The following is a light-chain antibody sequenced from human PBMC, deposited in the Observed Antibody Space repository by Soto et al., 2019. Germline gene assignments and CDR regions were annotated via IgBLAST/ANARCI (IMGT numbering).Light chain of an antibody. CDR2: RSD. CDR1: SSNIGSNF. V-gene: IGLV1-47*01. Sequence: QSVLTQPPSTSGTPGQRVTMSCSGSSSNIGSNFVYWYQQFPGMAPKLLIYRSDQRPSGVPDRFSCSKSGTSSSLAISGLRSEDAAAYYCASWDDTLSGVVFGGGTKLTVL. J-gene: IGLJ3*02. CDR3: ASWDDTLSGVV.